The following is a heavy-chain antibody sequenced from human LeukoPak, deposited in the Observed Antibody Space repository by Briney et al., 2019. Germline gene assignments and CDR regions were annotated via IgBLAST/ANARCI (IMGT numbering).Heavy chain of an antibody. CDR1: GYTFTSYD. CDR3: AIGASCGGDCYFSDY. D-gene: IGHD2-21*02. CDR2: ISAYSGNT. J-gene: IGHJ4*02. V-gene: IGHV1-18*01. Sequence: ASVKVSCKASGYTFTSYDITWVRQAPGQGLEWMGWISAYSGNTNYAQKLQGRLTMTTDTSTSTAYMELRSLRSDDTAVYYCAIGASCGGDCYFSDYRGQGTLVTVSS.